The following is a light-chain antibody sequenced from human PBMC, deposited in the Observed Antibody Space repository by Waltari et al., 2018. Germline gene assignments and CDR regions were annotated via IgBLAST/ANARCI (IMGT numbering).Light chain of an antibody. CDR1: PSVLYSSNNKNY. J-gene: IGKJ4*01. Sequence: IVMTQSPESLAVSLGERATSNCKSSPSVLYSSNNKNYLAWYQQKPGHPPKLLIYWASTRESGVPDRFSGSGSGTYFTLIISSLQAEDVAVYYCQQYYRTPLTFGGGTKVEIK. CDR2: WAS. V-gene: IGKV4-1*01. CDR3: QQYYRTPLT.